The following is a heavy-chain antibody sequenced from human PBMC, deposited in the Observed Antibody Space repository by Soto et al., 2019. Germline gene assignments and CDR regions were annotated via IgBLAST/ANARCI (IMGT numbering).Heavy chain of an antibody. Sequence: GGSLRLSCAASGFTFSSYGMHWVRQAPGKGLEWVAVISYDGSNKYYADSVEGRFTISRDNSKNTLYLQMNSLRAEDTAVYYCAKVEGYCSGGSCGGIYYYYMDVWGKGTTVTVSS. V-gene: IGHV3-30*18. J-gene: IGHJ6*03. CDR2: ISYDGSNK. CDR1: GFTFSSYG. CDR3: AKVEGYCSGGSCGGIYYYYMDV. D-gene: IGHD2-15*01.